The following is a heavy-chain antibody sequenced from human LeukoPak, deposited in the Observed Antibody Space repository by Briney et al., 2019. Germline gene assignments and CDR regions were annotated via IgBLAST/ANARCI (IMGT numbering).Heavy chain of an antibody. CDR3: ATDLVRGVIWSA. V-gene: IGHV1-24*01. CDR1: GYTFTSYG. Sequence: EASVKVSCKASGYTFTSYGISWVRQAPGQGLEWMGGFDPEDGETIYAQKFQGRVTMTEDTSTDTAYMELSSLRSEDTAVYYCATDLVRGVIWSAWGQGTLVTVSS. J-gene: IGHJ4*02. D-gene: IGHD3-10*01. CDR2: FDPEDGET.